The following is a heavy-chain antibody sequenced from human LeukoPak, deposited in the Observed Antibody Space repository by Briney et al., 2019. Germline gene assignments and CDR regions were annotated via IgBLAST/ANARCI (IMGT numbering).Heavy chain of an antibody. V-gene: IGHV3-66*01. Sequence: GGSLRLSCAASGFSVSNNYMDSVRQAPGKGLEWVSVIYSGGTTYYADSVKGRFTISKDNSKNTLYLQMNNLRAEDTAVYYCARGPDYFDCRGQGTLVTVSS. CDR3: ARGPDYFDC. J-gene: IGHJ4*02. CDR1: GFSVSNNY. CDR2: IYSGGTT.